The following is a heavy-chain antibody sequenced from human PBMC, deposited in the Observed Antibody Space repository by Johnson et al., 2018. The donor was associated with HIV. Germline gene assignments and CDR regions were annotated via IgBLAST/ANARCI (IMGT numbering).Heavy chain of an antibody. V-gene: IGHV3-43*02. CDR2: ISWDGGST. Sequence: VQLMESGGGLVQPGGSLRLSCAASGFTVSSNYMSWVRQAPGKGLEWVSLISWDGGSTYYADSVKGRFTISRDNSKNSLYLQMNSLRTEDTALYYCAKDGSAYCCGDCPTGAFDIWGQGTMVTVSS. CDR3: AKDGSAYCCGDCPTGAFDI. D-gene: IGHD2-21*01. CDR1: GFTVSSNY. J-gene: IGHJ3*02.